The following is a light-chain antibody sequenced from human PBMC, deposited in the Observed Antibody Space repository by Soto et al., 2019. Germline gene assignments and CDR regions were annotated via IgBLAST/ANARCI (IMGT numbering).Light chain of an antibody. CDR1: QSVSTTY. CDR3: QEYGTSRT. J-gene: IGKJ1*01. V-gene: IGKV3-20*01. Sequence: EIVLTQSPGTLSLSPGERATLSCRASQSVSTTYLARYQQKPGQAPRLLVFGASSRATGIPDRFSGSASGTDFTLTISRLEPEDFAVYYCQEYGTSRTFGQGTKVEIK. CDR2: GAS.